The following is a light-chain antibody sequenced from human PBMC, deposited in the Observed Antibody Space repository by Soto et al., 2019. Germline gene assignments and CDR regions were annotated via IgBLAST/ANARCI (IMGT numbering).Light chain of an antibody. J-gene: IGKJ1*01. CDR2: DGS. Sequence: DIQMTQSPPTLSASVGDRVTITCRASQTISWLAWYQQRPGKTPKLLIYDGSRLESGVPSRFSGSESETEFTLTISGRQSDDFATYYCQQYDSYPPTFGQGTKVDIK. CDR3: QQYDSYPPT. V-gene: IGKV1-5*01. CDR1: QTISW.